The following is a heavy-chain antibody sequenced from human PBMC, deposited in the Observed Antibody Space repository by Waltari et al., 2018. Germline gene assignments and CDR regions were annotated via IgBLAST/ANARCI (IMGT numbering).Heavy chain of an antibody. J-gene: IGHJ4*02. D-gene: IGHD3-3*01. V-gene: IGHV4-38-2*02. CDR3: ARDPDVLRFMFEY. CDR2: VYESGTT. Sequence: QVQLQESGPGLVKPSETLSLTCTVSGYSIRSGSYWGWIRQPPGKGLEWIGSVYESGTTYYNPSLKNRINMSVDTSKNQFSLKLRSVTAADTAVYYCARDPDVLRFMFEYWGQGILVTVSS. CDR1: GYSIRSGSY.